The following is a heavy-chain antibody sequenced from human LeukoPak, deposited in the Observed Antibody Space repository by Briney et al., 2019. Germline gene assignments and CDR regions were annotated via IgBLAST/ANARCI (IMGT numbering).Heavy chain of an antibody. J-gene: IGHJ4*02. Sequence: GGSLRLSCASSGFSIRTFGMTWVRQAAGKGLEWVGRIKSKSDGGTIDYAAPVKGRFTISRDDSRNTLYLQMNSLKTEDTAVYYCTTRRQDGWWGQGTLVTVS. CDR3: TTRRQDGW. V-gene: IGHV3-15*01. D-gene: IGHD2-15*01. CDR2: IKSKSDGGTI. CDR1: GFSIRTFG.